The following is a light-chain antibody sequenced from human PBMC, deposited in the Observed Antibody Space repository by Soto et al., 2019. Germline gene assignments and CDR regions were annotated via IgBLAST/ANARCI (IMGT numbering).Light chain of an antibody. J-gene: IGKJ3*01. Sequence: EIVLTQSPGTLSLSPGERATLSCRASQSVSSSYLAWYQQKPGQAPRLIISDASSRATGIPDRFSGSGSGTDFTLTISRLEHEDFAVYYCQQYGSSPLFTFGPGTKVDIK. CDR1: QSVSSSY. V-gene: IGKV3-20*01. CDR3: QQYGSSPLFT. CDR2: DAS.